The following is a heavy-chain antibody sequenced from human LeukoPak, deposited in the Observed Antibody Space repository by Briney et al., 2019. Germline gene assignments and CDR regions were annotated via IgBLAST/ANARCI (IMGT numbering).Heavy chain of an antibody. Sequence: KPSETLSLTCSVSGESISHSTYYWGWIRQPPGKGLEWIGSTNYSGSTGRTYYNPSLKSRLTILGDTSKNQFFMNLNSVTAADTAVYYCVRLVHLLPPAYWGQGTLVTVSS. J-gene: IGHJ4*02. D-gene: IGHD3-10*01. V-gene: IGHV4-39*07. CDR2: TNYSGSTGRT. CDR1: GESISHSTYY. CDR3: VRLVHLLPPAY.